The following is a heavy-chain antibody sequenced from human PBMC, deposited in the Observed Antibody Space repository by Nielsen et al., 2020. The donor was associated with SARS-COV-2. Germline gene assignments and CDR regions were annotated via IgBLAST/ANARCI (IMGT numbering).Heavy chain of an antibody. CDR3: ARVKKNYYGSGSYYNPDAFDI. CDR2: IYYSGST. D-gene: IGHD3-10*01. Sequence: SETLSLTCTVSGGSISSGDYYWSWIRQPPGKGLEWIGYIYYSGSTYYNPSLKSRVTISVDTSKNQFSLKLSSVTAADTAVYYCARVKKNYYGSGSYYNPDAFDIWGQGTMVTVSS. CDR1: GGSISSGDYY. J-gene: IGHJ3*02. V-gene: IGHV4-30-4*01.